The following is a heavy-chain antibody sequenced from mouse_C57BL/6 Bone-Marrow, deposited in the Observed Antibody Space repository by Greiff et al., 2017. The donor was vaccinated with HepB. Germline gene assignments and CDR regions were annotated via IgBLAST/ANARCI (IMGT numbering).Heavy chain of an antibody. V-gene: IGHV1-5*01. CDR3: TRPYYYGSSLYWYFDV. D-gene: IGHD1-1*01. Sequence: EVMLVESGTVLARPGASVKMSCKTSGYTFTSYWMHWVKQRPGQGLEWIGAIYPGNSDTSYNQKFKGKAKLTAVTSASTAYMELSSLTNEDSAVYYCTRPYYYGSSLYWYFDVWGTGTTVTVSS. J-gene: IGHJ1*03. CDR1: GYTFTSYW. CDR2: IYPGNSDT.